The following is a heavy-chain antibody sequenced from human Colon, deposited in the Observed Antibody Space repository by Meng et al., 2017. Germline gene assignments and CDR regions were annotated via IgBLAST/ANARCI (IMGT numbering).Heavy chain of an antibody. D-gene: IGHD1-7*01. CDR3: GRDQGRELINH. V-gene: IGHV4-4*02. J-gene: IGHJ4*02. CDR1: GDSISSDIW. CDR2: VYHRGDT. Sequence: QVQLKESGPGLVKPSGTLPLTCSVSGDSISSDIWWSWVRQPPGKGLEWIGEVYHRGDTNYNPSLKSRVDISVDKSKNQFYLSLFSVTAADTAVYYCGRDQGRELINHWGQGTLVTVSS.